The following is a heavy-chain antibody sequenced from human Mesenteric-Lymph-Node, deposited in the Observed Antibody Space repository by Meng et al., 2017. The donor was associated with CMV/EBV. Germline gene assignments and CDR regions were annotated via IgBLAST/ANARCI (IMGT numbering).Heavy chain of an antibody. Sequence: VSGGSITSGGYYWNWNRQHPGKGLEWIGYIYYSANTYYNPSIKSRVTLSVDASKNHFSLKLSSVTAADTAVYYCARDRLGYGEFAYWGQGTLVTVSS. CDR3: ARDRLGYGEFAY. CDR1: GGSITSGGYY. D-gene: IGHD4-17*01. J-gene: IGHJ4*02. V-gene: IGHV4-31*02. CDR2: IYYSANT.